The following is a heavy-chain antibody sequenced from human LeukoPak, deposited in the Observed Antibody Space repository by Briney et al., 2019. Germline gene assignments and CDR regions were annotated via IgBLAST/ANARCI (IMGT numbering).Heavy chain of an antibody. CDR1: GGSISSYY. V-gene: IGHV4-4*09. CDR3: ARCNPYFDY. Sequence: SETLSLTCTVSGGSISSYYWSWIRQPPGKGLEWIGYIYTSGSTNYNPSLKSRVTISVDTSKNQFSLKLRSVTAADTAVYYCARCNPYFDYWGQGTLVTVSS. J-gene: IGHJ4*02. D-gene: IGHD1-14*01. CDR2: IYTSGST.